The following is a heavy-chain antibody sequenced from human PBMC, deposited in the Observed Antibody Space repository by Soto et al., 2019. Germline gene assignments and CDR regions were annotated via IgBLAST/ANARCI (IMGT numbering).Heavy chain of an antibody. D-gene: IGHD1-26*01. CDR2: ITSGGTT. J-gene: IGHJ4*02. CDR3: ARVLYATWSSFDY. V-gene: IGHV3-48*03. Sequence: PGGSLRPSCTASVFTFSSYEMTWVRQAQGKGLEWISYITSGGTTYYADSAKGRFTISRDNAKNSLYLHLNSLTAEDTAISYCARVLYATWSSFDYWGQGTLVTVSS. CDR1: VFTFSSYE.